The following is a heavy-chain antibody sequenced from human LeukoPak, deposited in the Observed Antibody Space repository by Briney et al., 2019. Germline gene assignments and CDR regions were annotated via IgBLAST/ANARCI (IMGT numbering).Heavy chain of an antibody. J-gene: IGHJ5*02. V-gene: IGHV3-7*04. Sequence: PGGSLRLSCSTSGFTFTTYWMIWVRQAPGKGLEWVADIKQDGSEKYYVDSVKGRFTISRDNAKNSMDLQMNSLRVEDTAVYYCARGQQLVHWFGPWGPGILVTVS. CDR3: ARGQQLVHWFGP. CDR2: IKQDGSEK. D-gene: IGHD6-13*01. CDR1: GFTFTTYW.